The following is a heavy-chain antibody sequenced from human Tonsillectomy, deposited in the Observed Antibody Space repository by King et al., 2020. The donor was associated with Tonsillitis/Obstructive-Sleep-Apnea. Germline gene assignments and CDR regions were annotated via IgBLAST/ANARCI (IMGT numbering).Heavy chain of an antibody. CDR3: AKSHRGVAGDFDY. Sequence: VQLVESGGGLVQPGGSLRLSCEASGFTFSSYAMSWVRQAPGKGLEWVSGISGSGGSTYYADSVKGRFTISRDNSKNTLYLQTNSLGAEDTAVYYCAKSHRGVAGDFDYWGQGTLVTVSS. CDR1: GFTFSSYA. J-gene: IGHJ4*02. D-gene: IGHD6-19*01. CDR2: ISGSGGST. V-gene: IGHV3-23*04.